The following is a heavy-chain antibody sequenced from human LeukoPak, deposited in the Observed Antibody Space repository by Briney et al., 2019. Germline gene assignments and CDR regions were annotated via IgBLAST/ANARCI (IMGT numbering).Heavy chain of an antibody. CDR2: ISWNSGSI. CDR3: VRGRGWYLDL. J-gene: IGHJ2*01. V-gene: IGHV3-9*01. Sequence: GGSLRLSCAASGFTFDDYAMHWVRQAPGKGLEWVSGISWNSGSIGYADSVKGRFTISRDNAENSLYLQMNSLRAEDTAVYSCVRGRGWYLDLWGRGTQVTVSS. CDR1: GFTFDDYA.